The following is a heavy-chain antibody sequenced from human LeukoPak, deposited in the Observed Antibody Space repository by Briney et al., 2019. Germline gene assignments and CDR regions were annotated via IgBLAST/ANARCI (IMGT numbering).Heavy chain of an antibody. D-gene: IGHD6-13*01. CDR2: FDPEDGET. CDR1: GYTLTELS. CDR3: ATSVSGIAAAATITLFDY. J-gene: IGHJ4*02. V-gene: IGHV1-24*01. Sequence: ASVKVSCQVSGYTLTELSMHWVRQAPGKGLEWMGGFDPEDGETIYAQKFQGRVTMTEDTSTDTAYMELSSLRSEDTAVYYCATSVSGIAAAATITLFDYWGQGTLVTVSS.